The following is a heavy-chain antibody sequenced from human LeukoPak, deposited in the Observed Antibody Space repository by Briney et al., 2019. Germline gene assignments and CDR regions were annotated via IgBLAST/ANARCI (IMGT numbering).Heavy chain of an antibody. V-gene: IGHV1-69*06. CDR2: IIPIFGTA. Sequence: GASVKVSCKASGGTFSSYAISWVRQAPGQGLEWMGGIIPIFGTANYAQKFQGRVTITADKSTSTAYMELSSLRSEDTAVYYCARDPWSRLSHAAAGADDAFDIWGQGTMVTVSS. D-gene: IGHD6-13*01. CDR1: GGTFSSYA. CDR3: ARDPWSRLSHAAAGADDAFDI. J-gene: IGHJ3*02.